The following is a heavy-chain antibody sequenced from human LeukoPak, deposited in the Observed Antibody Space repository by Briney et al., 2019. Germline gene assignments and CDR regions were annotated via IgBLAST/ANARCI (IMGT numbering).Heavy chain of an antibody. V-gene: IGHV4-39*01. CDR3: ARHGPDYGDFGYWYFDL. CDR2: IYYSGST. J-gene: IGHJ2*01. CDR1: GGSISSSSYY. Sequence: SETLSLTCTVSGGSISSSSYYWGWIRQPPGKGREWIGSIYYSGSTYYNPSLKSRVTISVDTSKNQFSLKLSSVTAADTAVYYCARHGPDYGDFGYWYFDLWGRGTLVTVSS. D-gene: IGHD4-17*01.